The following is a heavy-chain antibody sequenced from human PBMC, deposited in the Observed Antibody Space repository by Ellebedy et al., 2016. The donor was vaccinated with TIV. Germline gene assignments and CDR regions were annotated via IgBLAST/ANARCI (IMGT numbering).Heavy chain of an antibody. CDR2: INPKTGGT. V-gene: IGHV1-2*02. Sequence: ASVQVSCXTSGYTFTDYFVHWVRQAPGEGLEWVGWINPKTGGTNYAQIFKGRVTLTRDTSINTAYMELDGLTSDDTALYYCATDPLDYWGQGTLVNVSS. J-gene: IGHJ4*02. CDR1: GYTFTDYF. CDR3: ATDPLDY.